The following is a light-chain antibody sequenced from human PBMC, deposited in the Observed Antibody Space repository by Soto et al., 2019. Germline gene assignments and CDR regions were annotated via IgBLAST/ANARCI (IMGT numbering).Light chain of an antibody. CDR3: QSYDNSLNHVV. J-gene: IGLJ2*01. CDR2: GDN. V-gene: IGLV1-40*01. Sequence: QLVLTQPPSVSGAPGRRVTIPCTGSSSNIGSFYDVHWYQQLPGTVPKLLIYGDNNRPSGVPDRFSGSKSGTAASLAITGLQAEDEADYYCQSYDNSLNHVVFGGGTKLTVL. CDR1: SSNIGSFYD.